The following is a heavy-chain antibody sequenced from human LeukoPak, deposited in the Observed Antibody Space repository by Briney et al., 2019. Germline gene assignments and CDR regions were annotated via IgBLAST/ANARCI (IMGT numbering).Heavy chain of an antibody. J-gene: IGHJ4*02. CDR2: ISSTSSHI. D-gene: IGHD2-8*02. Sequence: GGYLRRSCAASGFTFSSYSMNWVRPAPGKGLEWVSSISSTSSHIYYADSVKGRFTISRDNAKNSLYLQMNSLRAEDTAVYYCARVVPGTGFFYWGQGTLVTVSS. V-gene: IGHV3-21*01. CDR3: ARVVPGTGFFY. CDR1: GFTFSSYS.